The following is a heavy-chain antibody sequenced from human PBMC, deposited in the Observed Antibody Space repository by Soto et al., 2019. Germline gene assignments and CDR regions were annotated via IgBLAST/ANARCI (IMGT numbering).Heavy chain of an antibody. CDR3: AKCVGDFWSGYPNSHYYYGMDV. CDR2: ISGSGGST. V-gene: IGHV3-23*01. J-gene: IGHJ6*02. CDR1: GFTFSSYA. Sequence: GGSLRLSCAASGFTFSSYAMSWVRQAPGKGLEWVSVISGSGGSTYYADSVKGRFTISRDNSKNTLYLQMNSLRAEDTAVYYCAKCVGDFWSGYPNSHYYYGMDVWGQGTTVTVSS. D-gene: IGHD3-3*01.